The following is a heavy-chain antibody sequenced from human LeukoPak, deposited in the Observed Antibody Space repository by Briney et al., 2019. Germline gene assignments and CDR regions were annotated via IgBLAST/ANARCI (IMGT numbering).Heavy chain of an antibody. CDR1: GFTFSSYA. CDR3: ASLPVYESGTPHDY. D-gene: IGHD3-10*01. V-gene: IGHV3-30-3*01. J-gene: IGHJ4*02. Sequence: GGSLRLSCAASGFTFSSYAMHWVRQAPGKGLEWVAVISYDGSNKYYADSVKGRFTISRDNSKNTLYLQMNSLRAEDTAVYYCASLPVYESGTPHDYWGQGTLVTVSS. CDR2: ISYDGSNK.